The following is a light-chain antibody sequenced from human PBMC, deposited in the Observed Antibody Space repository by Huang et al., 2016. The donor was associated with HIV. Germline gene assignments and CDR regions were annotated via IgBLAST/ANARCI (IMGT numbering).Light chain of an antibody. CDR2: GAS. V-gene: IGKV3-20*01. CDR3: QQFGSSPPYS. Sequence: EIVLTQSPDTLSLSPGERATVSCRASQSVTRNYLAWYQQRPGQAPKLLIYGASTSATGIPDRFSSSGSGTDFTLTISRRAPEDFAVYYCQQFGSSPPYSFGQGTKLEIK. J-gene: IGKJ2*03. CDR1: QSVTRNY.